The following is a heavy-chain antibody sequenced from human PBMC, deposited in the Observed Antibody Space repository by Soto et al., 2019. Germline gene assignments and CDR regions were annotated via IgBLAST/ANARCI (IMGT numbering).Heavy chain of an antibody. Sequence: QVQLVQSGAEVKKPGSSVKVSCKASGGTFSSYTISWVRQAPGQGLEWMGRIIPILGIANYAQKFQGRVTNTGEKSKSQAYIEVNSLKSEDTAVFFFSSIWKLGDKSVDYWGQGTLVTVSS. CDR2: IIPILGIA. CDR1: GGTFSSYT. J-gene: IGHJ4*02. CDR3: SSIWKLGDKSVDY. D-gene: IGHD2-21*01. V-gene: IGHV1-69*02.